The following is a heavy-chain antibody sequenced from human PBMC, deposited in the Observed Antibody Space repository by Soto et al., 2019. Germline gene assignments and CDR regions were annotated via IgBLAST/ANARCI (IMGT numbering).Heavy chain of an antibody. D-gene: IGHD3-3*01. CDR3: ARDRGRYYDFWSGYYGYLVY. CDR1: GFTFSSYG. J-gene: IGHJ4*02. V-gene: IGHV3-33*01. Sequence: QVQLVESGGGVVQPGRSLRLSCAASGFTFSSYGMHWVRQAPGKGLEWVAVIWYDGSNKYYADSVKGRFTISRDNSKNTLYLQMNSLRDEDTAVYYCARDRGRYYDFWSGYYGYLVYWGQGTLVTVSS. CDR2: IWYDGSNK.